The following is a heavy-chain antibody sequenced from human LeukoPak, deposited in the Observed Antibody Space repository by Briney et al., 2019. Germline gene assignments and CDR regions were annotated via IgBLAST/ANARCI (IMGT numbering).Heavy chain of an antibody. CDR2: ISSSSSTI. D-gene: IGHD3-3*01. CDR3: AKGDTPINYDFWSGYYGSFDY. V-gene: IGHV3-48*01. CDR1: GFTFSSYS. Sequence: GGSLRLSCAASGFTFSSYSMNWVRQAPGKGLEWVSYISSSSSTIYYADSVKGRFTISRDNAKNSLYLQMNSLRAEDTAVYYCAKGDTPINYDFWSGYYGSFDYWGQGTLVTVSS. J-gene: IGHJ4*02.